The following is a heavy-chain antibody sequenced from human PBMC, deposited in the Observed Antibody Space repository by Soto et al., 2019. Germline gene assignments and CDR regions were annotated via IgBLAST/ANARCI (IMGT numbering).Heavy chain of an antibody. J-gene: IGHJ4*02. CDR1: GYTFTSYG. CDR2: ISAYNANT. D-gene: IGHD3-3*01. V-gene: IGHV1-18*04. Sequence: ASAKVSCKASGYTFTSYGISWGRQSPGEGLEWMGWISAYNANTNYAQKLQGRVTMTTDTSTSTAYMELRSLSSDDTAVYYCARSGFLECLLKDLEYWGQGTMVTVSS. CDR3: ARSGFLECLLKDLEY.